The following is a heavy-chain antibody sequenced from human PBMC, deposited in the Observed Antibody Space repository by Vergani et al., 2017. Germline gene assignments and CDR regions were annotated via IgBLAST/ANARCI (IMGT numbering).Heavy chain of an antibody. CDR1: GFSPSTSGVG. D-gene: IGHD5-24*01. CDR2: IYWNDDK. CDR3: ARCPGWLKLPPFDY. V-gene: IGHV2-5*01. J-gene: IGHJ4*02. Sequence: QITLKESGPTLVKPTQTLTLTCTFSGFSPSTSGVGVGWIRQPPGKALEWLALIYWNDDKRYSPSLKSRLTITKETSKNQLVLTMTNMDPVDTATYYCARCPGWLKLPPFDYWGQGTLVTVSS.